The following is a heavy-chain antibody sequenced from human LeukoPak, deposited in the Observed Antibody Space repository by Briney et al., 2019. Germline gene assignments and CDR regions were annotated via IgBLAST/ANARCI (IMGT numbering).Heavy chain of an antibody. Sequence: GGSLRLSCAATGFTFSSYWMSWVRQAPGKGLEWVAHIKQDGSEKYYVDSVKGRFTISRDNAKNSLYLQMNSLRAEDTAVYYCARCPSSPPYYYYYMDVWGKGTTVTVSS. V-gene: IGHV3-7*01. CDR1: GFTFSSYW. D-gene: IGHD6-19*01. CDR3: ARCPSSPPYYYYYMDV. CDR2: IKQDGSEK. J-gene: IGHJ6*03.